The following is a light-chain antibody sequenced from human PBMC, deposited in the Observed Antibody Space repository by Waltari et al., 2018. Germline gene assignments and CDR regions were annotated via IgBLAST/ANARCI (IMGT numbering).Light chain of an antibody. V-gene: IGKV3-20*01. CDR1: QSIGRY. Sequence: EIVLTQSPGTLSLSPGERATLSCRASQSIGRYLVWYQQKPGQAPRLLIYAASSRATGIPDRFSVSGSGTDFILTISRLEPEDFAVYYCQNHERLPATFGQGTKVEIK. J-gene: IGKJ1*01. CDR3: QNHERLPAT. CDR2: AAS.